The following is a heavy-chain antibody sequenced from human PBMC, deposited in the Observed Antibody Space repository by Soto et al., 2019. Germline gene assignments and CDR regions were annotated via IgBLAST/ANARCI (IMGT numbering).Heavy chain of an antibody. V-gene: IGHV1-46*03. J-gene: IGHJ6*03. CDR3: ARGPFGSGSYYNAYYYYYMDV. CDR1: GYTFTSYY. CDR2: INPSGGST. Sequence: ASVKVSCKASGYTFTSYYMHWVRQAPGQGLEWMGIINPSGGSTSYAQKFQGRVTMTRDTSTSTVYMELCSLRSEDTAVYYCARGPFGSGSYYNAYYYYYMDVWGKGTTVTVSS. D-gene: IGHD3-10*01.